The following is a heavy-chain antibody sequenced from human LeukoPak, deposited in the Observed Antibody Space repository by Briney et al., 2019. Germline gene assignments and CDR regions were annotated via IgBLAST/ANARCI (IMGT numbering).Heavy chain of an antibody. CDR3: VRHQHSVVVITTEVAFDI. CDR1: GGSISSYY. V-gene: IGHV4-59*08. J-gene: IGHJ3*02. D-gene: IGHD3-22*01. CDR2: IYYSGST. Sequence: SETLSLTFTVSGGSISSYYWSWIRQPPGKGLEWIGYIYYSGSTNYNPSLKSRVTISVDTSKNQFSLKLSSVTAADTAVYYCVRHQHSVVVITTEVAFDIWGQGTMVTVSS.